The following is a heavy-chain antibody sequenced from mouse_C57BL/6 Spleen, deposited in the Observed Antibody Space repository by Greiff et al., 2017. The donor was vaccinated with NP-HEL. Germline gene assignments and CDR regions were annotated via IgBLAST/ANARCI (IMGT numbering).Heavy chain of an antibody. D-gene: IGHD1-1*01. V-gene: IGHV3-1*01. CDR3: ARGSSYEFAY. Sequence: EVQVVESGPGMVKPSQSLSLTCTVTGYSITSGYDWHWIRHFPGNKLEWMGYISYSGSTNYNPSLKSRISITHDTSKNHFFLKLNSVTTEDTATYYCARGSSYEFAYWGQGTLVTVSA. J-gene: IGHJ3*01. CDR2: ISYSGST. CDR1: GYSITSGYD.